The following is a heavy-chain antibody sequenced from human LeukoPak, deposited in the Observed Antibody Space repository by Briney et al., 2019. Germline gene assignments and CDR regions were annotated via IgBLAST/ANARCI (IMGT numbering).Heavy chain of an antibody. CDR1: GGTFSSYA. CDR2: IIPIFGTA. D-gene: IGHD3-10*01. V-gene: IGHV1-69*13. CDR3: ARGKRMVRGVRGSLRAFDI. J-gene: IGHJ3*02. Sequence: SVKVSCKASGGTFSSYAISWVRQAPGQGLEWMGGIIPIFGTANYAQKFQGRVTITADESTSTAYMELSSLRSEDTAVYYCARGKRMVRGVRGSLRAFDIWGQGTMVTVSS.